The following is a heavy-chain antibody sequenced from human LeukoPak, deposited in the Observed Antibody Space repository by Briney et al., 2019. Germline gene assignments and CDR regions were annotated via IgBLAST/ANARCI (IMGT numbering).Heavy chain of an antibody. V-gene: IGHV4-39*07. J-gene: IGHJ3*02. CDR3: ARDGQLAWLFPRDHDAFDI. CDR2: IYYSGST. D-gene: IGHD3-22*01. CDR1: GGSISSSSYY. Sequence: SETLSLTCTVSGGSISSSSYYWGWIRQPPGKGLEWIGSIYYSGSTYYNPSLKSRVTISVDTSKNQFSLKLSSVTAADTAVYYCARDGQLAWLFPRDHDAFDIWGQGTMVTVSS.